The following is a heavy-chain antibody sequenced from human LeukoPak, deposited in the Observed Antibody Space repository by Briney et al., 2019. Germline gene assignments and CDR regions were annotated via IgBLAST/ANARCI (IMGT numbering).Heavy chain of an antibody. CDR3: ARVGEGCGGDCYNNYLHH. J-gene: IGHJ1*01. Sequence: PGGSLRLSCAASGFTFTSYAMSWVRQAPGKGLEWVSAISGSGRDSYYADSVKGRFTISRDNSKNTLYLQMSSLRVEDTAVYYCARVGEGCGGDCYNNYLHHWGQGTLVTVSS. V-gene: IGHV3-23*01. D-gene: IGHD2-21*02. CDR1: GFTFTSYA. CDR2: ISGSGRDS.